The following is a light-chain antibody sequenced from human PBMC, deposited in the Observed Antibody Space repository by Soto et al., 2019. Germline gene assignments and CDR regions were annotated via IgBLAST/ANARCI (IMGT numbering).Light chain of an antibody. Sequence: QSVMTEAACVSGSPGQSITISCTGTSSDVGAYIFVSWYQQHPGKAPKLMIYDIINRPSGVSNRFSGSKSGNTASLTISGLQAEDEADYYCVSFTTSRSYVFGTGTKVTVL. V-gene: IGLV2-14*03. CDR3: VSFTTSRSYV. CDR2: DII. J-gene: IGLJ1*01. CDR1: SSDVGAYIF.